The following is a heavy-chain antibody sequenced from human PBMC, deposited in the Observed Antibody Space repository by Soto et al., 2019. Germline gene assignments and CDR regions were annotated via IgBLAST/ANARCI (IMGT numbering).Heavy chain of an antibody. CDR1: GNTFTSYD. CDR3: ARVESNANPAAYYFTGLDV. V-gene: IGHV1-8*01. Sequence: QVQLVQSGAEVKKPGASVKVSCKAPGNTFTSYDINWVRQATGQGLEWRGWMNPISANTSYAQQFQGRLTMTRNPSISTAYMELSSLTSEDPAVYYCARVESNANPAAYYFTGLDVWGQGTTVTVSS. D-gene: IGHD1-26*01. J-gene: IGHJ6*02. CDR2: MNPISANT.